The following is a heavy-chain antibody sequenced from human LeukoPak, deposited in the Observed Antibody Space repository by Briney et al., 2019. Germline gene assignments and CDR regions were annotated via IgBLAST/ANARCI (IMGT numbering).Heavy chain of an antibody. V-gene: IGHV4-39*01. D-gene: IGHD1-26*01. Sequence: SETLSLTCTVSGGSISSSSYYWGWIRQPPGKGLEWIGSIYYSGSTYYNPSLKSRVTISVDTSKNQFSLKLSSVTAADTAGYYCARHYRVAATAYWGQGTLVTVSS. J-gene: IGHJ4*02. CDR1: GGSISSSSYY. CDR2: IYYSGST. CDR3: ARHYRVAATAY.